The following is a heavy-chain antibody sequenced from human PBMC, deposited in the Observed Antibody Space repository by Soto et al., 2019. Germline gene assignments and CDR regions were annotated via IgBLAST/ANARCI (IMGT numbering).Heavy chain of an antibody. D-gene: IGHD2-21*01. J-gene: IGHJ6*02. CDR1: GYSFTSYW. CDR2: IYPGDSDT. V-gene: IGHV5-51*01. Sequence: GESLKISCKGSGYSFTSYWIGWVRQMPGKGLEWMGIIYPGDSDTRYSPSFQGQVTISADKSISTAYLQWSSLKASDTAVYYCAREKAREVAATILRYSAMDVWGQGTTVTVSS. CDR3: AREKAREVAATILRYSAMDV.